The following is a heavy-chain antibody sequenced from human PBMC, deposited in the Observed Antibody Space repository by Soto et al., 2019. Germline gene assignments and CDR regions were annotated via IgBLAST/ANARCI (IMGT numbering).Heavy chain of an antibody. CDR2: IYYSGTT. V-gene: IGHV4-61*01. CDR3: ARDSMVRGVTDY. D-gene: IGHD3-10*01. J-gene: IGHJ4*02. Sequence: TLSLTCTVSGGSVSSGSYYWSWIRQPPGKGLEWIGYIYYSGTTNYNPSLKSRVTISLDTSKNQFSLKLSSVTAADTAVYFCARDSMVRGVTDYWGQGTLVTVSS. CDR1: GGSVSSGSYY.